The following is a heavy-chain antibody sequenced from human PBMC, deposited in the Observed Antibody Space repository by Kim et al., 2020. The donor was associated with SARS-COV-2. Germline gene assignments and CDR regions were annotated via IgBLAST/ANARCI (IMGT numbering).Heavy chain of an antibody. Sequence: GGSLRLSCAASGFTFSSYAMSWVRQAPGKGLEWVSAISGSGGSTYYADSVKGRFTISRDNSKNTLYLQMNSLRAEDTAVYYCAILGVYSGYDMEGDYWGQGTLVTVSS. V-gene: IGHV3-23*01. CDR2: ISGSGGST. CDR1: GFTFSSYA. J-gene: IGHJ4*02. D-gene: IGHD5-12*01. CDR3: AILGVYSGYDMEGDY.